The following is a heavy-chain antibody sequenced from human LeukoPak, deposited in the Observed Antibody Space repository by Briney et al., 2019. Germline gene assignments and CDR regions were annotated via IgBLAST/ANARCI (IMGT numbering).Heavy chain of an antibody. D-gene: IGHD2-2*01. CDR3: ARGGRGYCSSTSCSRVIFGY. CDR2: ITSSSSYI. J-gene: IGHJ4*02. Sequence: GGSLRLSCAASGFTFSTYNMNWVRQAPGKGLEWVSSITSSSSYIYYADSVKGRFTISRDNAKNSLYLQMNSLRAEDTALYYCARGGRGYCSSTSCSRVIFGYWGQGTLVTVSS. CDR1: GFTFSTYN. V-gene: IGHV3-21*04.